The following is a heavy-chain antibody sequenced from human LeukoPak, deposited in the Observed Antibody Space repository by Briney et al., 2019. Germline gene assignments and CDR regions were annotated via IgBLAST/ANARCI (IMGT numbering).Heavy chain of an antibody. J-gene: IGHJ4*02. V-gene: IGHV1-3*01. CDR3: ARSPRSGWYWDY. CDR1: GYTFTRYV. D-gene: IGHD6-19*01. CDR2: INAGDGDT. Sequence: GASVKVSCKASGYTFTRYVLHWVRQTPGQRLEWMGCINAGDGDTKYSQNFQGRVSNTRDTSASTAYMEVTSLRSEDTTVYYCARSPRSGWYWDYWGQGTLVTVSS.